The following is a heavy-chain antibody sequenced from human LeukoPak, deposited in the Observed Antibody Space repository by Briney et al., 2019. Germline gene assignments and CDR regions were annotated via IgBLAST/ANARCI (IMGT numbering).Heavy chain of an antibody. D-gene: IGHD3-10*01. CDR3: ARHDLLWFWESSNWFDP. J-gene: IGHJ5*02. CDR2: IWYDGSNK. Sequence: GGSLKLSCAASGFTFSSYGMHWVRQAPGKGLEWVAVIWYDGSNKYYADSVKGRFTISRDNSKNTLYLQMNSLRAEDTALYYCARHDLLWFWESSNWFDPWGQGTLVTVSS. CDR1: GFTFSSYG. V-gene: IGHV3-33*01.